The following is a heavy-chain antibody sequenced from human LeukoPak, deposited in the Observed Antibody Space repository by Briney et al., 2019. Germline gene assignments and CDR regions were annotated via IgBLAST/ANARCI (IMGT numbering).Heavy chain of an antibody. J-gene: IGHJ4*02. CDR3: ATGRGYDFWSDLDY. CDR2: FDPEDGET. CDR1: GYTLTELS. Sequence: ASVKVSCKVSGYTLTELSMHWVRQAPGKGLEWMGGFDPEDGETIYAQKFQGRVTMTEDTSTDTAYMELSSLRSEDTAVYYCATGRGYDFWSDLDYWGQGTLVTASS. V-gene: IGHV1-24*01. D-gene: IGHD3-3*01.